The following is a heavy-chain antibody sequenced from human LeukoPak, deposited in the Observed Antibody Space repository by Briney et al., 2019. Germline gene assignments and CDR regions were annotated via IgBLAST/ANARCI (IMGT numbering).Heavy chain of an antibody. J-gene: IGHJ5*02. CDR1: GFTFSTYA. D-gene: IGHD4-23*01. CDR2: IYADGST. Sequence: GGSLRLSCAASGFTFSTYAMMWVRQVPGKGPAWVSTIYADGSTYYADSVKGRFTISRDNANNSLYLQMTGLRAEDTAVYYCARGRGGDNSNWFDPWGPGTLVTVSS. CDR3: ARGRGGDNSNWFDP. V-gene: IGHV3-23*01.